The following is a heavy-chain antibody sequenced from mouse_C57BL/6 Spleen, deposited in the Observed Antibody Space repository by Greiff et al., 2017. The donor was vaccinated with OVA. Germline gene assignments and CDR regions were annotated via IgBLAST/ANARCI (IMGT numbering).Heavy chain of an antibody. Sequence: QVQLQQSGAELARPGASVKMSCKASGYTFTSYTMHWVKQRPGQGLEWIGYINPSSGYTKYNQKFKDKATLTADKSSSTAYMQLSSLKSEDSAVYYCAREECTTVVATRAMDYWGQGTSVTVSS. CDR1: GYTFTSYT. D-gene: IGHD1-1*01. CDR3: AREECTTVVATRAMDY. CDR2: INPSSGYT. J-gene: IGHJ4*01. V-gene: IGHV1-4*01.